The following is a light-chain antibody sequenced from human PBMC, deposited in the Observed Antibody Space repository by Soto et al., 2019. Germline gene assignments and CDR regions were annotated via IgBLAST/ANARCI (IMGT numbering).Light chain of an antibody. CDR3: SSYTSSRLYV. V-gene: IGLV2-14*01. CDR1: SSDVGGYNY. Sequence: QSAVTQPASVSGSPGQSITISCTGTSSDVGGYNYVSWYQQHPGKAPKLMIYDVSNRPSGVSNRFSGSKSGNTASLTISGLQAEVEADYYCSSYTSSRLYVFGTGTKLTVL. J-gene: IGLJ1*01. CDR2: DVS.